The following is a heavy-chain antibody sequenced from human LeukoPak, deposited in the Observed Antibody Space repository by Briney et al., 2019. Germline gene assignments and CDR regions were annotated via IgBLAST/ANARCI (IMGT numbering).Heavy chain of an antibody. V-gene: IGHV1-3*01. CDR1: GYTFTSYA. J-gene: IGHJ4*02. CDR2: INAGNGNT. CDR3: ARSRYCSGGSCYSGDY. D-gene: IGHD2-15*01. Sequence: EASVKVSCKASGYTFTSYAMHWVRQAPGQRLEWVGWINAGNGNTKYSQKFQGRVTITRDTSASTAYMELSSLRSEDTAVYYCARSRYCSGGSCYSGDYWGQGTLVTVSS.